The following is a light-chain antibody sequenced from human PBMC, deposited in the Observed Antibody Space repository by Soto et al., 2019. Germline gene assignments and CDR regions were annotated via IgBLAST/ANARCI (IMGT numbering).Light chain of an antibody. V-gene: IGKV3-20*01. CDR2: GTS. Sequence: EIVLTQSPGTLSLSPGDRATLSCRASQSLSVSYLAWYQQGPGQAPRLLIYGTSTRATGIPDRFSGSGSGRDFTLAISRLEPEDFAVYYCHHFGDSPQTFGQGTTVEI. J-gene: IGKJ1*01. CDR1: QSLSVSY. CDR3: HHFGDSPQT.